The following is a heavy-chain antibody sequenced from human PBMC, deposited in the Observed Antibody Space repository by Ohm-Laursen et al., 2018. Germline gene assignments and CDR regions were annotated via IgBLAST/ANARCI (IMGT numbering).Heavy chain of an antibody. CDR1: GFTFSTCA. V-gene: IGHV3-23*01. CDR3: AKDRRYFDY. Sequence: SLRLSCAASGFTFSTCAMSWVRQAPGKGLEWVSVIGGGGATTYYADSVKGRFTISRDNSRNTLSLQMNSLGAEDTAVYYCAKDRRYFDYWGQGTLVTVSS. J-gene: IGHJ4*02. CDR2: IGGGGATT.